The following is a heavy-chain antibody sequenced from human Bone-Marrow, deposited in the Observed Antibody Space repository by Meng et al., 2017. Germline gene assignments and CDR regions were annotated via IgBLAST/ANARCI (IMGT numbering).Heavy chain of an antibody. J-gene: IGHJ6*02. CDR2: IIPILGIA. Sequence: SVKVSCKASGGTFSSYTISWVRQAPGQGLEWMGRIIPILGIANYAQKLQGRVTITADKSTSTAYMELSSLRSEDTAVYYCARGMPGYCSSTSCLYYYYGMGVWGQGNMVDVAS. D-gene: IGHD2-2*01. CDR3: ARGMPGYCSSTSCLYYYYGMGV. CDR1: GGTFSSYT. V-gene: IGHV1-69*02.